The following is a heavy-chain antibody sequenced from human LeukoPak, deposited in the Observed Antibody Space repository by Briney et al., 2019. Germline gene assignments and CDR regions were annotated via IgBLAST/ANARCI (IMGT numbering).Heavy chain of an antibody. CDR3: TTVITMVRGREDYFDY. J-gene: IGHJ4*02. CDR1: GFTFSNAW. V-gene: IGHV3-15*01. CDR2: IKSKTDGGTT. Sequence: KPGGSLRLSCAASGFTFSNAWMSWVRQAPGKGLEWVGRIKSKTDGGTTDYAAPVKGRFTISRDDSKNTPYPQMNSLKTEDTAVYYCTTVITMVRGREDYFDYWGRGTLVTVSS. D-gene: IGHD3-10*01.